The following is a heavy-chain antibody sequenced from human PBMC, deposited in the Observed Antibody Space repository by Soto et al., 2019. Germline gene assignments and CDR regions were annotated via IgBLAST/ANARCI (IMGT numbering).Heavy chain of an antibody. CDR2: IYPGDSDT. D-gene: IGHD1-26*01. CDR1: GYSFTSYW. CDR3: ARRVGTTTIDSNWFDP. J-gene: IGHJ5*02. V-gene: IGHV5-51*03. Sequence: EVQLVQSGAEVKKPGESLKISCKGSGYSFTSYWIGWVRQMPGKGLEWMGIIYPGDSDTRYSPSFQGQVTISADKSISTAYLQWSSLKASDTAMYYCARRVGTTTIDSNWFDPWGQGTLVTVSS.